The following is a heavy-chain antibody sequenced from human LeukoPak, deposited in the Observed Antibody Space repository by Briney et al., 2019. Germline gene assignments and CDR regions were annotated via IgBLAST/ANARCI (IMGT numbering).Heavy chain of an antibody. Sequence: PGGSLRLSCAASGFTFSSYWMHWVRQAPGKGLVWVSRINTDGSSTNYADSVKGRSTISRDNAKNTLYLQMNSLRAEDTAVYYCARPGYSSVWYDSWGQGTLVTVSS. D-gene: IGHD6-19*01. V-gene: IGHV3-74*01. CDR3: ARPGYSSVWYDS. J-gene: IGHJ5*01. CDR1: GFTFSSYW. CDR2: INTDGSST.